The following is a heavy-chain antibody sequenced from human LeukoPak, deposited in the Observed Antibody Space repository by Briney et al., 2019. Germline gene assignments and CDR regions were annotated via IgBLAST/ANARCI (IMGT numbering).Heavy chain of an antibody. J-gene: IGHJ3*02. CDR2: ISTSSAII. Sequence: GGSLRLSCAASGFTFSSYELYWVRQAPGKGLEWISYISTSSAIIKYANSVRGRFTISRDDARASLYLQMNSLRAEDTAIYYCGASRQYVGAFDIWGQGTLVIVSS. CDR1: GFTFSSYE. V-gene: IGHV3-48*03. D-gene: IGHD3-10*02. CDR3: GASRQYVGAFDI.